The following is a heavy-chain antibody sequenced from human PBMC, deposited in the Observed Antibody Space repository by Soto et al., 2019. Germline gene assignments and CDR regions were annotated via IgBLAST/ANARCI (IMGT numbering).Heavy chain of an antibody. Sequence: GGSLRLSCAASGFTFSSYGMHWVRQAPGKGLEWVAVIWYDGSNKYYADSVKGRFTISRDNSKNTLYLQMNSLRAEDTAVYYCARGVDTAMVKSVYFGFWGQGTLVTVSS. CDR2: IWYDGSNK. D-gene: IGHD5-18*01. CDR1: GFTFSSYG. CDR3: ARGVDTAMVKSVYFGF. J-gene: IGHJ4*02. V-gene: IGHV3-33*01.